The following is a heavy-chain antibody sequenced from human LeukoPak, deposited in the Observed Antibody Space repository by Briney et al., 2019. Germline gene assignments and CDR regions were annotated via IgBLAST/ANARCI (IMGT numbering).Heavy chain of an antibody. CDR3: AKDYSSSGTERAPFDY. J-gene: IGHJ4*02. V-gene: IGHV3-9*01. CDR1: GFTFDDYA. D-gene: IGHD2-15*01. CDR2: ISWNSGSI. Sequence: GGSLRLSCAASGFTFDDYAMHWVRQAPGKGLEWVSGISWNSGSIGYADSVKGRFTISRDNAKNSLYLQMNSLRAEDTALYYRAKDYSSSGTERAPFDYWGQGTLVTVSS.